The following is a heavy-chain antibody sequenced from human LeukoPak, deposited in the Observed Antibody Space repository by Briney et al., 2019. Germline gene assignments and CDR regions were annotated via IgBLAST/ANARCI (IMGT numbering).Heavy chain of an antibody. D-gene: IGHD6-13*01. V-gene: IGHV4-34*01. Sequence: SETLSLTCAVSGGSFSGYYWSWIRQPPGKGLEWIGEINHSGSTNYNPSLKSRVTISVDTSKNQFSLKLSSVTAADTAVYYCARGRYSSSSFDYWGQGTLVTVSS. CDR1: GGSFSGYY. CDR2: INHSGST. CDR3: ARGRYSSSSFDY. J-gene: IGHJ4*02.